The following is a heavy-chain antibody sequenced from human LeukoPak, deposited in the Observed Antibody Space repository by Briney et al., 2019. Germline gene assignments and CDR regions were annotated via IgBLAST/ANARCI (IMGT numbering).Heavy chain of an antibody. CDR1: GGSISSSSYY. D-gene: IGHD2-2*01. CDR2: IYYSGIN. CDR3: ASQRPRYCSSTSCGGY. Sequence: KPSATLSLTCAVSGGSISSSSYYCGWIRQPPRKGLGGICSIYYSGINYYNPSLKSRVTISVDTSTNQFSLKLSSVTAADTAVYYCASQRPRYCSSTSCGGYWGQGTLVTVSS. J-gene: IGHJ4*01. V-gene: IGHV4-39*01.